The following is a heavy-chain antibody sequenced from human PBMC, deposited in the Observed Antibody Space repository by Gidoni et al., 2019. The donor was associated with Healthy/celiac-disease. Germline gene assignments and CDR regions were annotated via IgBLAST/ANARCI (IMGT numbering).Heavy chain of an antibody. Sequence: QVQLVESGGGVVQPGRSPRLSCAASGFTFSPSGMHWVPPAPGKGLAWVAVISYDGSNKDYADSVKGRFTISRDNSKNTLYLQMNSLRAEDTAVYYWAKDEAMVRGAPGGIDYWGQGTLVTVSA. CDR1: GFTFSPSG. V-gene: IGHV3-30*18. D-gene: IGHD3-10*01. CDR2: ISYDGSNK. J-gene: IGHJ4*02. CDR3: AKDEAMVRGAPGGIDY.